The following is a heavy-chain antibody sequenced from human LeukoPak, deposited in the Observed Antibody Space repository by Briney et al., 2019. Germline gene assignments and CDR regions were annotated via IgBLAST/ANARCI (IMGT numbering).Heavy chain of an antibody. V-gene: IGHV1-3*01. Sequence: ASVKVSCKTSGYIFTTYAIHWVRQAPGRGLEWMGLINADDGNTRYSQRFQGRVTITRDTSTSTAYMELRSLRSDDTAVYYCARRMITFGGVIVEDYWGQGTLVTVSS. D-gene: IGHD3-16*02. J-gene: IGHJ4*02. CDR1: GYIFTTYA. CDR2: INADDGNT. CDR3: ARRMITFGGVIVEDY.